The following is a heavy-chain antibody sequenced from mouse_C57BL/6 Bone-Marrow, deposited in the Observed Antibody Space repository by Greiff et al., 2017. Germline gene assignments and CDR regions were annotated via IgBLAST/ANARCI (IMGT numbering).Heavy chain of an antibody. J-gene: IGHJ2*01. Sequence: VQLQQSGAELVMPGASVKLSCKASGYTFTSYWMHWVKQRPGQGLEWIGEIDPSDSYTNYNQKFKGKSTFTVDKSSSTAYMQLSSLTSEDSAVYYCARAYGSSPYYFDYWGQGTTLTVSS. CDR2: IDPSDSYT. V-gene: IGHV1-69*01. CDR1: GYTFTSYW. CDR3: ARAYGSSPYYFDY. D-gene: IGHD1-1*01.